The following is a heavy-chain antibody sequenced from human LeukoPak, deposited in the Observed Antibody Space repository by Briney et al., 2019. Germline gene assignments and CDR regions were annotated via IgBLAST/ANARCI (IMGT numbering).Heavy chain of an antibody. CDR3: ASFVVVAAHFDY. Sequence: SETLSLTCAVYGGSFSGYYWSSIRQPPGKGLEWIGEINHSGSTNYNPSLKSRVTISVDTSKNQFSLKLSSVTAADTAAYYCASFVVVAAHFDYWGQGTLVTVSS. CDR2: INHSGST. D-gene: IGHD2-15*01. CDR1: GGSFSGYY. J-gene: IGHJ4*02. V-gene: IGHV4-34*01.